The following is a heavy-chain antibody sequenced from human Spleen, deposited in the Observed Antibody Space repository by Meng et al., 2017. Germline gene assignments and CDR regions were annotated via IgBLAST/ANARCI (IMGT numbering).Heavy chain of an antibody. V-gene: IGHV3-74*01. Sequence: GGSLRLSCAASGFTLSSYWMHWVRQGLGKGLVWVANINSDGSRTNYADSVKGRFTISRDNAKNTLYLQMNSLRAEDTAVYYCARGIGSYYGDYWGQGNLVTGSS. CDR2: INSDGSRT. J-gene: IGHJ4*02. CDR3: ARGIGSYYGDY. CDR1: GFTLSSYW. D-gene: IGHD1-26*01.